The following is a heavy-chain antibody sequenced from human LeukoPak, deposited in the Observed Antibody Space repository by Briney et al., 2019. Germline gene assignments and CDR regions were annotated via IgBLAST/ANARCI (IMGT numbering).Heavy chain of an antibody. D-gene: IGHD3-3*01. CDR3: ARGWTAVVFGVVIAYYMDV. V-gene: IGHV4-59*01. CDR2: IYYSGST. CDR1: GDSISSYY. Sequence: ASETLSLTCTVSGDSISSYYWSWIRQPPWKGLEWIGYIYYSGSTNYNPSLKSRVTISIDTSKNQFSLQLSSVTAADTAVYYCARGWTAVVFGVVIAYYMDVWGKGTTVTVSS. J-gene: IGHJ6*03.